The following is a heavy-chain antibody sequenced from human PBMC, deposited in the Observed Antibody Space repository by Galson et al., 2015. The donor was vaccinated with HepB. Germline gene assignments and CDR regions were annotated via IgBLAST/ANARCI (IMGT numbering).Heavy chain of an antibody. CDR3: ARHYTSSWSGALDY. D-gene: IGHD6-13*01. CDR2: INWNGGSI. CDR1: GFTFDDYG. V-gene: IGHV3-20*04. J-gene: IGHJ4*02. Sequence: SLRLSCAASGFTFDDYGMSWVRQRPGKGLEWVSGINWNGGSIGYADSVKGRFTISRDSAKNSLFLQMNSLRAEDTAFYYCARHYTSSWSGALDYWGQGTLATVSS.